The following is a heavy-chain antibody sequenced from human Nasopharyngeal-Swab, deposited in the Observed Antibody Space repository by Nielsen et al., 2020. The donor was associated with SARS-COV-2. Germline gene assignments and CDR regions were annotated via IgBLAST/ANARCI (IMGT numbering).Heavy chain of an antibody. CDR2: INPNSGGT. J-gene: IGHJ4*02. V-gene: IGHV1-2*06. Sequence: ASAKVSCKASGYSFSAYYTEWVSQAPGQGLEWMGRINPNSGGTNYAQKFRGRVTMTRDTSLNTAYMELGGLRYDDTAIYFCSRVPLVGGFSYGYDNWGQGTLVTVSS. CDR1: GYSFSAYY. CDR3: SRVPLVGGFSYGYDN. D-gene: IGHD5-18*01.